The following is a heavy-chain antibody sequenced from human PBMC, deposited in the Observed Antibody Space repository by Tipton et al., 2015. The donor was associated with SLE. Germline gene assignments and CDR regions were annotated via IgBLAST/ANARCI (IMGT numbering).Heavy chain of an antibody. J-gene: IGHJ4*02. CDR2: IYYSGST. CDR1: GGSISSYY. Sequence: TLSLTCTVSGGSISSYYWSWIRQPPGKGLEWIGYIYYSGSTNYNPSLKSRVTVSVDTSKNQFSLKLSSATAADTAVYYCARVRGGWPDYWGQGTLVTVSS. D-gene: IGHD6-19*01. CDR3: ARVRGGWPDY. V-gene: IGHV4-59*01.